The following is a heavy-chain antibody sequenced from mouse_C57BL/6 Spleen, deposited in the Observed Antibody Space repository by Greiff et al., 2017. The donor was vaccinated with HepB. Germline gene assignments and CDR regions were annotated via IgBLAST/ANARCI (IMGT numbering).Heavy chain of an antibody. CDR3: TLHGGYDVYFDV. D-gene: IGHD2-2*01. CDR1: GFNIKDDY. Sequence: EVKLQESGAELVRPGASVKLSCTASGFNIKDDYMHWVKQRPEQGLEWIGWIDPENGDTEYASKFQGKATITADTSSNTAYLQLSSLTSEDTAVYYCTLHGGYDVYFDVWGTGTTVTVSS. CDR2: IDPENGDT. J-gene: IGHJ1*03. V-gene: IGHV14-4*01.